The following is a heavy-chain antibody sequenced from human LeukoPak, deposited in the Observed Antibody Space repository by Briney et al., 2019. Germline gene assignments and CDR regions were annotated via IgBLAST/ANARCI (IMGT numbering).Heavy chain of an antibody. CDR2: ISYDGSNK. V-gene: IGHV3-30-3*01. Sequence: PGRSLRLSCAASGFTFSSYIIHWVRQAPGKGLEWATLISYDGSNKNYADSVKGRFTFSRDNSMDTVYLQTNSLRAEDTAVYYCARGILEKNSVAFDIWGQGTMVTVSS. CDR1: GFTFSSYI. CDR3: ARGILEKNSVAFDI. J-gene: IGHJ3*02. D-gene: IGHD3-3*01.